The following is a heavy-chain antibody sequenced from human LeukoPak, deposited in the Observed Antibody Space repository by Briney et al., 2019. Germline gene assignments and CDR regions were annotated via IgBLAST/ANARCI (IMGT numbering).Heavy chain of an antibody. CDR2: INGNDEST. D-gene: IGHD3-16*01. CDR1: GFTFSTYA. J-gene: IGHJ4*02. CDR3: VKGPCASVWSYTDY. V-gene: IGHV3-23*01. Sequence: GGSLRLSCAASGFTFSTYAMNWVRQAPGKGLEWVSAINGNDESTHYADSVKGRFTISRDNSKNTLFLQMNSLRAEDTAVYYCVKGPCASVWSYTDYWGQGTLVTVSS.